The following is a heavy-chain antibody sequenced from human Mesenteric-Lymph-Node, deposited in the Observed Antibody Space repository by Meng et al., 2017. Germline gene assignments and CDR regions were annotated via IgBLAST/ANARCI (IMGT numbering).Heavy chain of an antibody. CDR3: ARAMVDAFDI. J-gene: IGHJ3*02. Sequence: SLKISCVASGFSFDEYALSWVRQAPGKGLEWVSGISWNSGSIGYADSVKGRFTISRDNSKNTLYLQMNSLRAEDTAVYYCARAMVDAFDIWGQGTMVTVSS. CDR2: ISWNSGSI. CDR1: GFSFDEYA. V-gene: IGHV3-9*01.